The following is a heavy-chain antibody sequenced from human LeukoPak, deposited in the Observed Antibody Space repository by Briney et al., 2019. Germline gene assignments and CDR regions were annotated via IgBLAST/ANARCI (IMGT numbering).Heavy chain of an antibody. CDR3: AGTIFGVVAYFDY. J-gene: IGHJ4*02. CDR1: GGSISSGSYY. CDR2: IYTSGST. Sequence: SQTLSLTCTVSGGSISSGSYYWSWTRQPAGKGLEWIGRIYTSGSTNYNPSLKSRVTISVDTSKNQFSLKLSSVTAADTAVYYCAGTIFGVVAYFDYWGQGTLVTVSS. D-gene: IGHD3-3*01. V-gene: IGHV4-61*02.